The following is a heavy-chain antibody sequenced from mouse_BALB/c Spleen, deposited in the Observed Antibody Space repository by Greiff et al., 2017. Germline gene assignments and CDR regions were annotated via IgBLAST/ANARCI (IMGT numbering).Heavy chain of an antibody. J-gene: IGHJ4*01. CDR1: GFTFSNYW. Sequence: EVQLQQSGGGLVQPGGSMKLSCVASGFTFSNYWMNWVRQSPEKGLEWVAEIRLKSNNYATHYAESVKGRFTISRDDSKSSVYLQMNNLRAEDTGIYYCNLRPYYAMDYWGQGTSVTVSS. V-gene: IGHV6-6*02. D-gene: IGHD1-2*01. CDR2: IRLKSNNYAT. CDR3: NLRPYYAMDY.